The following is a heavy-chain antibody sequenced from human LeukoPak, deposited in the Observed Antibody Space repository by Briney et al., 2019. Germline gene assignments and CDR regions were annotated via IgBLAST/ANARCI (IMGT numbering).Heavy chain of an antibody. Sequence: GASVKVSCKASGYTFDSYGINWVRQAPGQGLEWMEWISAYNGNTNYAQKLQGRVTMTTDTSTSTAYMELRSLRSDDTAVYYCARDRTIAAAGTPDYWGQGTLVTVPS. CDR2: ISAYNGNT. CDR3: ARDRTIAAAGTPDY. CDR1: GYTFDSYG. V-gene: IGHV1-18*01. J-gene: IGHJ4*02. D-gene: IGHD6-13*01.